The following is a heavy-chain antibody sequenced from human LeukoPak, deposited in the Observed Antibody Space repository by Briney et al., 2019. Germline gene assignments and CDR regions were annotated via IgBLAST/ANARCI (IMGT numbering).Heavy chain of an antibody. CDR1: GGPISSYY. Sequence: SETLSLTCTVSGGPISSYYWSWIRQPPGKGLEWIGYIYYSGSTNYNPSLKSRVTISVDTSKNQFSLKLSSVTAADTAVYYCARGLYTYYYGSGSFDYWGQGTLVTVSS. V-gene: IGHV4-59*01. CDR2: IYYSGST. D-gene: IGHD3-10*01. CDR3: ARGLYTYYYGSGSFDY. J-gene: IGHJ4*02.